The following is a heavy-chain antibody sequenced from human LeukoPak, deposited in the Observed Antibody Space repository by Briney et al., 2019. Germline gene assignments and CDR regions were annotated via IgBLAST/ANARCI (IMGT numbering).Heavy chain of an antibody. J-gene: IGHJ4*02. D-gene: IGHD3-16*01. CDR2: IRYDGSNK. CDR3: AKDGRFGENYFDY. V-gene: IGHV3-30*02. CDR1: GFTLSSYG. Sequence: PGGSLRLSCAASGFTLSSYGMHWVRQAPGKGLEWVAFIRYDGSNKYYADSVKGRFTISRDNSKNTLYLQMNSLRAEDTAVYYCAKDGRFGENYFDYWGQGTLVTVSS.